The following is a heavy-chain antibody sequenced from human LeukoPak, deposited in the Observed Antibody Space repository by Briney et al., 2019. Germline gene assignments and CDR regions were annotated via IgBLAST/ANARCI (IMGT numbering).Heavy chain of an antibody. CDR1: GGTFSSYA. CDR3: VGPRDQLLNAFDI. J-gene: IGHJ3*02. CDR2: IIPIFGTA. D-gene: IGHD2-2*01. Sequence: ASVKVSCKASGGTFSSYAISWVRQAPGQGLEWMGRIIPIFGTANYAQKFQGRVTITTDESTSTAYMELSSLSSEDTAVYYCVGPRDQLLNAFDIWGQGTMVTVSS. V-gene: IGHV1-69*05.